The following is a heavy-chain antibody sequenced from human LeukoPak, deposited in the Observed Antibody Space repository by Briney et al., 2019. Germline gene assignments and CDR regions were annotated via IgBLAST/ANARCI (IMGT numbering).Heavy chain of an antibody. CDR3: AKSRVEVAGTGGFDT. D-gene: IGHD6-13*01. CDR2: ISGSGGYT. V-gene: IGHV3-23*01. Sequence: GGPLRLSCAASGFTFSSYAMSWVRQAPGKGLEWVSAISGSGGYTFYADSVKGRFTISRDDSKNTVYVQMNSLRAEDTAVYYCAKSRVEVAGTGGFDTWGRGTLVAVSS. CDR1: GFTFSSYA. J-gene: IGHJ3*02.